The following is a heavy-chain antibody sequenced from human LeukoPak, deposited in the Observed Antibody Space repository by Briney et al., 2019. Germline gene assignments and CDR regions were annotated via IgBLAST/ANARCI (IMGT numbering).Heavy chain of an antibody. D-gene: IGHD1-1*01. CDR3: ARALNWNFDY. CDR2: IKKDGSST. Sequence: GGSLRLSCAASGFTFSSYWMHWVRQAPGKGPVWVSRIKKDGSSTNYADSVKGRFTISRDNSKNTLYLQMNSLRAEDTAVYYCARALNWNFDYWGQGTLVTVSS. CDR1: GFTFSSYW. J-gene: IGHJ4*02. V-gene: IGHV3-74*01.